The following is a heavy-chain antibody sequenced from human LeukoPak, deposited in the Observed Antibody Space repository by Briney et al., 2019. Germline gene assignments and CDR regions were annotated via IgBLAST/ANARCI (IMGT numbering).Heavy chain of an antibody. CDR1: GFTFSTYA. J-gene: IGHJ4*02. V-gene: IGHV3-30-3*01. D-gene: IGHD6-13*01. CDR2: ISYDGSNK. Sequence: PGRSLRLSCAASGFTFSTYAMHWVRQAPGKGLEWVAVISYDGSNKYYADSVKGRFTISRDTSKNTLYLQMDSLRGEDTAMYYCVRDRCSSCHYFDCWGQGALVTVSS. CDR3: VRDRCSSCHYFDC.